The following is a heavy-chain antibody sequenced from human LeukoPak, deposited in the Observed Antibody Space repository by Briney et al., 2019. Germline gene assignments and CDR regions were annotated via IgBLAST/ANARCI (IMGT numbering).Heavy chain of an antibody. CDR3: ARGAIEGSGSYYNDYYYYYYMDV. Sequence: ASVKVSCKASGGTFSSYAISWVRQAPGQGLEWMGGITPIFGTANYAQKFQGRVTITTDESTSTAYMELSSLRSEDTAVYYCARGAIEGSGSYYNDYYYYYYMDVWGKGTTVTVSS. CDR2: ITPIFGTA. CDR1: GGTFSSYA. V-gene: IGHV1-69*05. J-gene: IGHJ6*03. D-gene: IGHD3-10*01.